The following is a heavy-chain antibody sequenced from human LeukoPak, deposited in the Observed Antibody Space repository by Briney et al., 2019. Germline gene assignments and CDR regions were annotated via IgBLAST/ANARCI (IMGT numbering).Heavy chain of an antibody. CDR3: VRDQRWFGELCDI. D-gene: IGHD3-10*01. CDR2: ISYDGTNK. J-gene: IGHJ3*02. CDR1: GFTFNIYA. Sequence: GGSLRLSCAASGFTFNIYAMHWVRQAPGKGLEWVAVISYDGTNKYYADSVKGRFTISRDNSKNTLYLQMNSLRAEGTAVYYCVRDQRWFGELCDIWGQGTMVTVSS. V-gene: IGHV3-30-3*01.